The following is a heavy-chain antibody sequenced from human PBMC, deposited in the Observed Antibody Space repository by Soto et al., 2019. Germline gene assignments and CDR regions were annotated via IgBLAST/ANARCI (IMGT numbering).Heavy chain of an antibody. V-gene: IGHV3-21*01. J-gene: IGHJ4*02. D-gene: IGHD4-4*01. CDR2: ISTSGDT. CDR1: GLDFSSYS. Sequence: GGSLRLSCAVSGLDFSSYSVNWVRQAPGKGLEWVSSISTSGDTYYADSVKGRLAISRDNVQNSLYLQMTSLRVEDTAVYYCARGADYTNPNFDYWGQGTLVTVSS. CDR3: ARGADYTNPNFDY.